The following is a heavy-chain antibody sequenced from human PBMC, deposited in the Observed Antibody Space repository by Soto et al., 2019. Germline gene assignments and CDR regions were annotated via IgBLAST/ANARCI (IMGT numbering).Heavy chain of an antibody. Sequence: PSEPLSLTCAVSGGYLGDSNWRSWVSQPPGKGLEWIGEVYHSGTTKYNSSLESRVTISLDESKNEFSLKLTSMSAADTAVYYCASRAGWVQTSFYFNSWGQGTQVTVSS. J-gene: IGHJ4*02. D-gene: IGHD1-26*01. CDR3: ASRAGWVQTSFYFNS. CDR1: GGYLGDSNW. CDR2: VYHSGTT. V-gene: IGHV4-4*02.